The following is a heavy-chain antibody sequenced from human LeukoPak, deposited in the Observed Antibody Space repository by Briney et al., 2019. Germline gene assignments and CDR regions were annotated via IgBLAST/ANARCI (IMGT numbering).Heavy chain of an antibody. CDR2: TSETSSHT. D-gene: IGHD1-26*01. J-gene: IGHJ4*02. Sequence: GGSLRLSCAASTSASTFIFSGYSMNWVRQAPGKGLEWVSYTSETSSHTYYADSVKGRFTISRDNAKNSLYLQMNSLRAEDTATYYCARDSIGATLPDYWGQGTLVTVSS. CDR3: ARDSIGATLPDY. CDR1: TSASTFIFSGYS. V-gene: IGHV3-21*06.